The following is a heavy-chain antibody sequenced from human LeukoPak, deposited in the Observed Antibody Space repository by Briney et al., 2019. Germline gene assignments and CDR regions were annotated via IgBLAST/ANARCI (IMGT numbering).Heavy chain of an antibody. CDR2: INPNSGGT. J-gene: IGHJ3*02. Sequence: ASVKVSCKASGYTFSNYGISWARQAPGQGLEWMGWINPNSGGTNYAQKFQGRVTMTRDTSISTAYMELSRLRSDDTAVYYCARGADYYDSSPNAFDIWGQGTMVTVSS. V-gene: IGHV1-2*02. CDR3: ARGADYYDSSPNAFDI. CDR1: GYTFSNYG. D-gene: IGHD3-22*01.